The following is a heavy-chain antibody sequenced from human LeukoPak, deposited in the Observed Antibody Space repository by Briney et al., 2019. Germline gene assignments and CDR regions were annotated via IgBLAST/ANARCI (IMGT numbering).Heavy chain of an antibody. CDR2: IYYSGST. J-gene: IGHJ6*02. Sequence: SETLSLTCTVSGGSISSYYWSWIRQPPGKGLVWIGYIYYSGSTNYNPSLKSRVTISVDTSKNQFSLKLSSVTAADTAVYYCARAGYSSGWYAYDYYYGMDVWGQGTTVTVSS. CDR3: ARAGYSSGWYAYDYYYGMDV. V-gene: IGHV4-59*01. CDR1: GGSISSYY. D-gene: IGHD6-19*01.